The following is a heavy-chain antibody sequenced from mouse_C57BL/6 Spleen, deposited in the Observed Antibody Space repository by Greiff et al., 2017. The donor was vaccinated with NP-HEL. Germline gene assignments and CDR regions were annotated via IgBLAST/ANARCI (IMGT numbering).Heavy chain of an antibody. CDR3: ARDYGSSWDY. D-gene: IGHD1-1*01. Sequence: VQLQQSGAELVKPGASVKLSCKASGYTFTSYWMQWVKQRPGQGLEWIGEIDPSDSYTNYNQKFKGKATLTVDTSSSTAYMQLSSLTSEDSAVYYCARDYGSSWDYWGQGTTLTVSS. CDR2: IDPSDSYT. J-gene: IGHJ2*01. CDR1: GYTFTSYW. V-gene: IGHV1-50*01.